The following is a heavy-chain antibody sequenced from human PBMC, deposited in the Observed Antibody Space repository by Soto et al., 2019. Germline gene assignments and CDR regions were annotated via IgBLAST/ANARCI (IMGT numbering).Heavy chain of an antibody. Sequence: ASVKVSCKASGYTFTSYYMHWVRQAPGQGLEWMGIINPSGGSTSYAQKFQGRVTMTRDTSTSTVYMELSSLRSEDTAVYYCAAPSPAPYDSSGYYGHDAFDIWGQGTXVTVSS. V-gene: IGHV1-46*01. CDR1: GYTFTSYY. D-gene: IGHD3-22*01. CDR2: INPSGGST. J-gene: IGHJ3*02. CDR3: AAPSPAPYDSSGYYGHDAFDI.